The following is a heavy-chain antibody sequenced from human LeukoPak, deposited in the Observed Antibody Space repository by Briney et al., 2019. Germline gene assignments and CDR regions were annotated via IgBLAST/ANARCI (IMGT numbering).Heavy chain of an antibody. Sequence: PSETLSLTCTVSGGSISSYYWSWIRQPPGKGLEWIGYIYYSGSTNYNPSLKSRVTISVDTSKNQFSLKLSSVTAADTAVYYCARGGSFRAVAGIDRWYNWFDPWGQGTLVTVSS. V-gene: IGHV4-59*01. CDR3: ARGGSFRAVAGIDRWYNWFDP. J-gene: IGHJ5*02. CDR2: IYYSGST. CDR1: GGSISSYY. D-gene: IGHD6-19*01.